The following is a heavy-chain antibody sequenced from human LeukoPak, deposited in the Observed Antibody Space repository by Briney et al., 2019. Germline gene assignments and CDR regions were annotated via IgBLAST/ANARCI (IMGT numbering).Heavy chain of an antibody. J-gene: IGHJ3*01. CDR1: GGSINSGEYY. V-gene: IGHV4-30-4*01. CDR3: VRYCSGGTCYRREDAFDV. Sequence: PSETLSLTCTVSGGSINSGEYYWTWIRQLPGKGLAWIVYIYFSGSTDYNLSLEGRVSMSIDTSKNQFSLRLRSVTAADTAIYYCVRYCSGGTCYRREDAFDVWGQGTLVTVSS. D-gene: IGHD2-15*01. CDR2: IYFSGST.